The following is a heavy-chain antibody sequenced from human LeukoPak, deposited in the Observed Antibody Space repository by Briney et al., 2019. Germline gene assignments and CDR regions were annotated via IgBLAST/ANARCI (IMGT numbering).Heavy chain of an antibody. CDR2: INPNSGGT. D-gene: IGHD3-22*01. V-gene: IGHV1-2*06. CDR3: ARDGGGPYYYDSSGYYSDY. Sequence: ASAKVSCKASGYTFTGYYMHWVRQAPGQGLEWMGRINPNSGGTNYAQKFQGRVTMTRDTSISTAYMELSRLRSDDTAVYYCARDGGGPYYYDSSGYYSDYWGQGTLVTVSS. J-gene: IGHJ4*02. CDR1: GYTFTGYY.